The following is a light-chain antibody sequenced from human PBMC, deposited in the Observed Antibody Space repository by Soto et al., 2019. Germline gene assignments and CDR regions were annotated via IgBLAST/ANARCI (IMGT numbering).Light chain of an antibody. Sequence: DIPMTQSPSSLSASVGDRVTITCRASQNIGNNLNWYQQKPGRAPKLLIYAASRVHSGVPSRFSASGSGTDFTVTISSLQLEDLATYYCQQSHSSPPNTFGQGTTVEMK. CDR1: QNIGNN. V-gene: IGKV1-39*01. CDR2: AAS. J-gene: IGKJ2*01. CDR3: QQSHSSPPNT.